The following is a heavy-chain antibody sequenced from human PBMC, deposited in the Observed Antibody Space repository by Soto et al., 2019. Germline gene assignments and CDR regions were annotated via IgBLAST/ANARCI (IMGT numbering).Heavy chain of an antibody. CDR1: GGSISSSNW. CDR2: IYHSGST. J-gene: IGHJ4*02. CDR3: ARVAVAGTRYDY. Sequence: QVQLQESGPGLVKPSGTLSLTCAVSGGSISSSNWWSWVRQPPGKGLEWIGEIYHSGSTNYNPSLKSGVXTXAXXSKNQFSLKLSSVTAADTAVYYCARVAVAGTRYDYWGQGTLVTVSS. V-gene: IGHV4-4*02. D-gene: IGHD6-19*01.